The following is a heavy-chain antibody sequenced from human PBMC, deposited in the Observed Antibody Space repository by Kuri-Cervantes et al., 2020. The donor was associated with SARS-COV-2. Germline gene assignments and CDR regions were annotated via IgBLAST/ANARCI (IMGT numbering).Heavy chain of an antibody. Sequence: GESLKISCPASGFTFGDYTMSWVRQAPGKGLEWVGFIRSKAYGGTTEYAASVKGRFTISRDDSKSIAYLQMNSLKTEDTAVYYCARDRSTHYFDYWGQGTLVTVSS. V-gene: IGHV3-49*04. J-gene: IGHJ4*02. CDR2: IRSKAYGGTT. CDR3: ARDRSTHYFDY. CDR1: GFTFGDYT.